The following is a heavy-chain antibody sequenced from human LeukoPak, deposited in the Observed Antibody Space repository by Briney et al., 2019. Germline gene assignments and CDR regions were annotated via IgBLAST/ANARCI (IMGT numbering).Heavy chain of an antibody. Sequence: SETLSLTCAVYGGSFSGYYWSWIRQPPGKGLEWIGEIYHSGSTNYNPSLKSRVTISVDTSKNQFSLKLSSVTAEDTAVYYCARGYGSGSYSVYYYGMDVWGKGTTVTVSS. CDR3: ARGYGSGSYSVYYYGMDV. J-gene: IGHJ6*04. CDR2: IYHSGST. CDR1: GGSFSGYY. D-gene: IGHD3-10*01. V-gene: IGHV4-34*01.